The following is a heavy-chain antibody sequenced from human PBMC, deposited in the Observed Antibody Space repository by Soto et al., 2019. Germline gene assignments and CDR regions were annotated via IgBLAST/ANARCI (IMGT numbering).Heavy chain of an antibody. Sequence: ASVKVSCKASGYTFTGYYMHWVRQAPGQGLEWMGWINPNSGGTNYAQKFQGRVTMTRDTSISTAYMELSRLRSDDTAVYHCARDLGSYYYYGMDVWGQGTTVTVSS. CDR1: GYTFTGYY. CDR2: INPNSGGT. CDR3: ARDLGSYYYYGMDV. J-gene: IGHJ6*02. D-gene: IGHD7-27*01. V-gene: IGHV1-2*02.